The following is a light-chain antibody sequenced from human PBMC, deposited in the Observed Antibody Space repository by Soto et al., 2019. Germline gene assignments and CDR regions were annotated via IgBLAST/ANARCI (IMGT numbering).Light chain of an antibody. CDR3: QQYNSHSFYT. CDR2: LAS. V-gene: IGKV1-5*03. J-gene: IGKJ2*01. CDR1: QDVGSF. Sequence: DIQMTQSPSTLSASVGDRVTVTCRASQDVGSFLAWYQQKPGKAPKLLIYLASRLESGVPSRFSGSGSGTEFTLTISGLQPDDFATYFCQQYNSHSFYTFGQGTKLEI.